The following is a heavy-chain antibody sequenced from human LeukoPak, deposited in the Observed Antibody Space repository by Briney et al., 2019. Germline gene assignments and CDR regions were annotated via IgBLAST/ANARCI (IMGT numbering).Heavy chain of an antibody. CDR1: GFTFSSYE. V-gene: IGHV3-48*03. J-gene: IGHJ4*02. Sequence: GGSLRLSCAASGFTFSSYEMNWVRQAPGKGLEWVSYISSSGSTIYYADSVKGRFTISRDNAKNSLYLQMNSLRAEDTAVYYCARERLRFVDYCGQGTLVTASS. D-gene: IGHD3-10*01. CDR3: ARERLRFVDY. CDR2: ISSSGSTI.